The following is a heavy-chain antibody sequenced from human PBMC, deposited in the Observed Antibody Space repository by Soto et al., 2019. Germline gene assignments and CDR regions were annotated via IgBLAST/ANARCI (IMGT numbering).Heavy chain of an antibody. Sequence: QVQLQESGPGLVKPSQTLSLTCTVSGGSITNGGFYWSWIRQRPGKGLEWLGNIFYSGKIDYNPSIKSRVTISIDTSKNQFSLKLTSVTAADTSMYYCASHRRSVWGSYRPPFDYWGQGILVIVSS. CDR1: GGSITNGGFY. CDR3: ASHRRSVWGSYRPPFDY. D-gene: IGHD3-16*02. J-gene: IGHJ4*01. V-gene: IGHV4-31*03. CDR2: IFYSGKI.